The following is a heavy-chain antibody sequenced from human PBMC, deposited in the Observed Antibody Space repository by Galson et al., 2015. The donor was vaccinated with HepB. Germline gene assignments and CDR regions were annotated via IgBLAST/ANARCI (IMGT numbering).Heavy chain of an antibody. J-gene: IGHJ3*02. CDR1: GGTFSTYG. CDR3: ARSEDIVHPLGAFDM. D-gene: IGHD2-8*01. CDR2: IIPFFGST. Sequence: SVKVSCKASGGTFSTYGISWLRQAPGQGLEWMGGIIPFFGSTNYAQKFRGRVTITADKSTSTAYMELSSLTTEDTADFYCARSEDIVHPLGAFDMWGQGTMVTVSS. V-gene: IGHV1-69*06.